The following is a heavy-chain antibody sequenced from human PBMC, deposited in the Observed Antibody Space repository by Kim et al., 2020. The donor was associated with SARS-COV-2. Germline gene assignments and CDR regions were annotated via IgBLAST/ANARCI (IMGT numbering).Heavy chain of an antibody. V-gene: IGHV3-33*01. CDR1: GFTFSSYG. CDR2: IWYDGSNK. J-gene: IGHJ6*02. Sequence: GGSLRLSCAASGFTFSSYGMHWVRQAPGKGLEWVAVIWYDGSNKYYADSVKGRFTISRDNSKNTLYLQMNSLRAGDTAVYYCAREPKTIAAAGSPPRSYYGMDVWGQGTTVTVSS. D-gene: IGHD6-13*01. CDR3: AREPKTIAAAGSPPRSYYGMDV.